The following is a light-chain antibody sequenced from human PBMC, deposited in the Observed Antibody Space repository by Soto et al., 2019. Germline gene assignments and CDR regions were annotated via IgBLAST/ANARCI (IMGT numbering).Light chain of an antibody. V-gene: IGLV4-69*01. J-gene: IGLJ2*01. CDR2: LNSDGSH. Sequence: QLVLTQSPSASASLGASVKLTCTLSSGHSSYAIAWHQQQPEKGPRYLMKLNSDGSHSKGDGIPDRFSGSSSGAERYLTISSLQSEDEADYYCQTWGTGVVFGGGTKVPS. CDR1: SGHSSYA. CDR3: QTWGTGVV.